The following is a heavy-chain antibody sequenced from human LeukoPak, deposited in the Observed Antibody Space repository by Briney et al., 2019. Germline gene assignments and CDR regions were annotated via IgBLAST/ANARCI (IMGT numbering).Heavy chain of an antibody. CDR1: GYTLTELP. V-gene: IGHV1-24*01. D-gene: IGHD5-18*01. J-gene: IGHJ4*02. Sequence: ASVKVSCKVSGYTLTELPMHWVRQAPGKGLEWMGGFDPEDGETIYAQKFQGRVTMTEDTSTDTAYMELSSLRSEDTAVYYCATHRSVDTAMALDYWGQGTLVTVSS. CDR3: ATHRSVDTAMALDY. CDR2: FDPEDGET.